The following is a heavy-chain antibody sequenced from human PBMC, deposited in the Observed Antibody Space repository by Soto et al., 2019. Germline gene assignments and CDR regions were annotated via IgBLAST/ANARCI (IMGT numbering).Heavy chain of an antibody. V-gene: IGHV4-39*01. CDR2: IYYSGRS. CDR3: ARQRTTVVTQAYFDH. D-gene: IGHD4-17*01. J-gene: IGHJ4*02. CDR1: GGSITSSSYY. Sequence: SETLSLTCTVSGGSITSSSYYWGWIRQPPGTGLEWIGGIYYSGRSYYNPSLKSRVTMSVDTSTNQFSLTLNSVTAADAAVYYCARQRTTVVTQAYFDHWGQGTLVTVSS.